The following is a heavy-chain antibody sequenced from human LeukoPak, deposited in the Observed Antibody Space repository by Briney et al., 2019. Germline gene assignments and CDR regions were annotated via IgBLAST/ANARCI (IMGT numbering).Heavy chain of an antibody. CDR3: ARHNSPYSNYLGVAY. J-gene: IGHJ4*02. D-gene: IGHD4-11*01. V-gene: IGHV4-39*01. CDR1: GVSMTSSAYY. CDR2: IYYYGST. Sequence: PSETLSLTCAVSGVSMTSSAYYWGWIRQPPGKGLEWIGSIYYYGSTYYNPSLRSRVTISIDTSNNAFSLNLRSVTAADTAVYFCARHNSPYSNYLGVAYWGQGTLVTVSS.